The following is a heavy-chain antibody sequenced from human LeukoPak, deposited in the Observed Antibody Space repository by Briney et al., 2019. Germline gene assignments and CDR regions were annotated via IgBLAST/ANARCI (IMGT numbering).Heavy chain of an antibody. CDR1: GFTFSSYA. CDR2: ISYDGSNK. CDR3: ARYGRILTGPAPYYYGMDV. J-gene: IGHJ6*02. V-gene: IGHV3-30-3*01. D-gene: IGHD3-9*01. Sequence: GGSLRLSCAASGFTFSSYAMHWVRQAPGKGLEWVAVISYDGSNKYYADAVKGRFTISRDNSKNTLYLQMNSLRAEDTAVYYCARYGRILTGPAPYYYGMDVWGQGTTVTVSS.